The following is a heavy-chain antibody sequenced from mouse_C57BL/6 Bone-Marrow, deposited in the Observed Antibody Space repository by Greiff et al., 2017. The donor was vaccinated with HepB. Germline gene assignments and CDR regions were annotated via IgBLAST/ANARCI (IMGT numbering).Heavy chain of an antibody. V-gene: IGHV1-26*01. D-gene: IGHD2-3*01. CDR2: ITPNNGGT. J-gene: IGHJ1*03. CDR1: GYTFTDYY. CDR3: ARCEATYDGYLDWYFDV. Sequence: EVQLQQSGPELVKPGASVKISCKASGYTFTDYYMNWVKQSHGKSLEWIGDITPNNGGTSYNQKFKGKATLTVDKSSSTAYMELRSLTSEDSAVYYCARCEATYDGYLDWYFDVWGTGTTVTVSS.